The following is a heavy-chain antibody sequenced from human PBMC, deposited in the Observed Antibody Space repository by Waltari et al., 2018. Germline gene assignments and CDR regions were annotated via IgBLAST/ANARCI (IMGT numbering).Heavy chain of an antibody. CDR3: ARANTIFGVVRTWYYMDV. CDR1: GGSFSGYH. CDR2: INQSGRT. D-gene: IGHD3-3*01. V-gene: IGHV4-34*01. Sequence: QVQLQQWGAGLLKPSETLSLTCVVYGGSFSGYHWSWIRQPPGKGLEWIGEINQSGRTNHNPSLKSRVTISIDTSKNQISLKLRSVTAADTAVYYCARANTIFGVVRTWYYMDVWGKGTTVTVSS. J-gene: IGHJ6*03.